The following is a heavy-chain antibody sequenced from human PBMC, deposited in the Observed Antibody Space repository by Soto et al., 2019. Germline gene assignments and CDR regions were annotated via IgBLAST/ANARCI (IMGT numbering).Heavy chain of an antibody. CDR3: ARENEYYYDSSGYFEY. V-gene: IGHV1-2*02. D-gene: IGHD3-22*01. CDR1: GYTFTGYY. J-gene: IGHJ4*02. CDR2: INPNSGGT. Sequence: ASVKVSCKASGYTFTGYYMHWVRQAPGQGLEWMGWINPNSGGTNYAQKFQGRVTMTRDTSISTAYMELSRLRSDDTAVYYCARENEYYYDSSGYFEYWGQGTLVTVSS.